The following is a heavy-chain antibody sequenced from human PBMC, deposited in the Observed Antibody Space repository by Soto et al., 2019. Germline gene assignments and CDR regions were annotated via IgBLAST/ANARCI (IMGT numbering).Heavy chain of an antibody. CDR2: IIPIFGTA. V-gene: IGHV1-69*06. CDR1: GVTFSRYA. Sequence: GASVKVSCKASGVTFSRYAISWVRQAPGQGLEWMGGIIPIFGTANYAQKFQGRVTITADKSTSTAYMELSSLRSEDTAVYYCARSSYYYDSSGYQMAFGAFDIWGQGTMVTVSS. J-gene: IGHJ3*02. D-gene: IGHD3-22*01. CDR3: ARSSYYYDSSGYQMAFGAFDI.